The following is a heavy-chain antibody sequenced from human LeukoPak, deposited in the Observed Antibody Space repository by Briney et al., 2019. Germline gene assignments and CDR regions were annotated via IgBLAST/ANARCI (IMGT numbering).Heavy chain of an antibody. CDR2: ISAHNGKT. J-gene: IGHJ4*02. CDR3: ARVGSSGFLGEFNY. V-gene: IGHV1-18*01. Sequence: GASVKVSCQASGFSFTTYGFSWVRQAPGQGLEWVGWISAHNGKTDSARKFQGRVTMTTDTPTSTAYMELTSLRSDDTAEYYCARVGSSGFLGEFNYWGQGTRVTVSS. D-gene: IGHD6-6*01. CDR1: GFSFTTYG.